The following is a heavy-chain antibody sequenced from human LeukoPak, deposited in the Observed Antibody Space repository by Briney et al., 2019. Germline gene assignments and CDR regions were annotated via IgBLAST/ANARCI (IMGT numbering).Heavy chain of an antibody. D-gene: IGHD1-7*01. J-gene: IGHJ6*02. CDR2: IDSDGSDT. CDR1: GFTFSSSW. CDR3: ANSYYYYGMDV. V-gene: IGHV3-74*01. Sequence: GGSLRLSCAASGFTFSSSWMYWVRQAPGKGLVWVSRIDSDGSDTTYADSVKGRFTISRDNAKNTLYLQMNSLRAEDTAAYYCANSYYYYGMDVWGQGTTVTVSS.